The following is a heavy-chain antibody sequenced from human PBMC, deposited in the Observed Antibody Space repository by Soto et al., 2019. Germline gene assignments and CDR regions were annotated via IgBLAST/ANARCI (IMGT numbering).Heavy chain of an antibody. D-gene: IGHD3-3*01. V-gene: IGHV4-31*03. J-gene: IGHJ6*02. CDR2: IYYSGST. Sequence: SETLSLTCTVSGGSISSGGYYWSWIRQHPGKGLEWIGYIYYSGSTYYNPSLKSRVTISVDTSKNQFSLELSSVTAADTAVYYCARQGVKIPAYADVWGQGTTVTVSS. CDR3: ARQGVKIPAYADV. CDR1: GGSISSGGYY.